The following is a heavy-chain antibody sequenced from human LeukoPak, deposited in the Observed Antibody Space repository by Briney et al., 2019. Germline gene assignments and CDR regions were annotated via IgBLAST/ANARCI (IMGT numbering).Heavy chain of an antibody. Sequence: ASVKVSCKASGYTFTGYYMHWVRQTPGQGLEWMGRINPNSGGTNYAQKFQGRVTMTRDTSISTAYMELSRLRSDDTAVYYCTRDRGYDYFFDYWGQGTLVTVSS. CDR1: GYTFTGYY. J-gene: IGHJ4*02. CDR2: INPNSGGT. D-gene: IGHD5-12*01. V-gene: IGHV1-2*06. CDR3: TRDRGYDYFFDY.